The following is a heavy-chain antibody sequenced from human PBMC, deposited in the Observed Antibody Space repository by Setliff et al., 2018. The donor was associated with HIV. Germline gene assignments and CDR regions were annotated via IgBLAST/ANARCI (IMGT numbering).Heavy chain of an antibody. Sequence: KTSETLSLTCTVSGGSISSGSYYWSWIRQPAGKGLEWIGHIYTSGSTNYNPSLKSRVTISVDTSKNLFSLKLSSVTAADTAVYYCARAEQWLVIDAFDIWGQGTMVTVS. CDR2: IYTSGST. V-gene: IGHV4-61*09. D-gene: IGHD6-19*01. CDR1: GGSISSGSYY. CDR3: ARAEQWLVIDAFDI. J-gene: IGHJ3*02.